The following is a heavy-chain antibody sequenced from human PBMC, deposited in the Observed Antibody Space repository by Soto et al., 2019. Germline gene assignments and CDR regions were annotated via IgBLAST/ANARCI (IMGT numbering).Heavy chain of an antibody. CDR2: INPSGGST. CDR1: GYTFTSYY. Sequence: RASVKVSCKASGYTFTSYYMHWVRQAPGQGLEWMGIINPSGGSTSYAQKFQGRVTMTRDTSTSTVYMELSSLRSEDTAVYYCARIYGPLYGSGSYYNADTADYWGQGTLVTVSS. D-gene: IGHD3-10*01. V-gene: IGHV1-46*01. CDR3: ARIYGPLYGSGSYYNADTADY. J-gene: IGHJ4*02.